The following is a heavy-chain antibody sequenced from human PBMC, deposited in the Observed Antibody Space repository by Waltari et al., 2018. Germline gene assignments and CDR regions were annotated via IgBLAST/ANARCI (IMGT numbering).Heavy chain of an antibody. CDR1: GGSISSSSYY. Sequence: QLQLQESGPGLVKPSETLSLTCTVSGGSISSSSYYWGWIRQPPGKGLEWIGSIYYSGSPYYTPPLKSRVTISVDTSKNQCSLKLSSVTAADTAVYYCARDGGSWYGGWFDPWGQGTLVTVSS. V-gene: IGHV4-39*07. J-gene: IGHJ5*02. CDR3: ARDGGSWYGGWFDP. CDR2: IYYSGSP. D-gene: IGHD6-13*01.